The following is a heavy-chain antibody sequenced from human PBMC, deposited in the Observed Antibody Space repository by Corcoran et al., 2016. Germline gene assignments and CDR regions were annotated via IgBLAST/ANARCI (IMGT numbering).Heavy chain of an antibody. V-gene: IGHV3-48*02. CDR1: GFTFSSYG. CDR2: ISTNSSTI. J-gene: IGHJ6*02. CDR3: GRESVTWSYYDLDD. D-gene: IGHD2-21*02. Sequence: EVQLVESGGGLVQPGGSLRLSCAASGFTFSSYGMNWVRQAPGKGLEWVSYISTNSSTIYYTDSVKGRFNISRDNAKNSLYLQMNSLRDEDSAVYYCGRESVTWSYYDLDDWGQGTMVTVSS.